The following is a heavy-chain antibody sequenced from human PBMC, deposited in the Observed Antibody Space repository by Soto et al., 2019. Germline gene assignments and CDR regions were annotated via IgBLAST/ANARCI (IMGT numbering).Heavy chain of an antibody. CDR1: GYTFTGYY. CDR2: INPNSGGT. V-gene: IGHV1-2*04. Sequence: ASVKVSCKASGYTFTGYYMHWVRQAPGQGPEWMGWINPNSGGTNYAQKFQGWVTMTRDTSISTAYMELSRLRSDDTAVYYCARSETGTTGYYGMDVWGQGTTVTVSS. CDR3: ARSETGTTGYYGMDV. J-gene: IGHJ6*02. D-gene: IGHD1-1*01.